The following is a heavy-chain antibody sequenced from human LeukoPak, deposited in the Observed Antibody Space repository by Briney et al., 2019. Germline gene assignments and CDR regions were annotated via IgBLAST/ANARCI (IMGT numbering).Heavy chain of an antibody. CDR3: ARLGLRVGASNWFDP. V-gene: IGHV4-39*01. CDR1: GGSISSSSYY. CDR2: IYYSGST. Sequence: SETLSLTCTVSGGSISSSSYYWGWIRQPPGMGLEWIGSIYYSGSTYYNPSLKSRVTISVDTSKNQFSLKLSSVTAADTAVYYCARLGLRVGASNWFDPWGQGTLVTVSS. D-gene: IGHD1-26*01. J-gene: IGHJ5*02.